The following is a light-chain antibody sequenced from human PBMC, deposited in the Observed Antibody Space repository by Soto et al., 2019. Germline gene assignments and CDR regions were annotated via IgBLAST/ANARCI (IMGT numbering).Light chain of an antibody. J-gene: IGKJ1*01. CDR1: QSISSW. V-gene: IGKV1-5*01. CDR2: DGS. CDR3: QQYNNFWT. Sequence: DFQMTQSPSALSASVGDRVTITCRASQSISSWLAWYQQKPGKAPRLLIYDGSHLERGVPSRFSGSGSGTEFTLTISDLQPDDLATYYCQQYNNFWTFGPGTKVDIK.